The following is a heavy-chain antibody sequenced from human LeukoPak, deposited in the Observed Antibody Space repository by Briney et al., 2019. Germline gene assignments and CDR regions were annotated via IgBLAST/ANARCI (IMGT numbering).Heavy chain of an antibody. Sequence: SETLSLTCTVSGGSISSYYWSWIRQPPGKGLEWIGYIYYSGSTNYNPSLKSRVTISVDKSKNQFSLKLSSVTAADTAVYYCARVRGIAVAGPFDYWGQGTLVTVSS. J-gene: IGHJ4*02. D-gene: IGHD6-19*01. CDR1: GGSISSYY. CDR3: ARVRGIAVAGPFDY. CDR2: IYYSGST. V-gene: IGHV4-59*12.